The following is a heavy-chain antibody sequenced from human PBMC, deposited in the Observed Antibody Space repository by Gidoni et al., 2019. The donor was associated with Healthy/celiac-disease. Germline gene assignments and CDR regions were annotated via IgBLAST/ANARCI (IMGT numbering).Heavy chain of an antibody. Sequence: QLQLQESGSGLVKPSQTLSLPRALPGGSPSSGGYSWSWIRPPPGKGLEWIGYIYHSGSTYYNPSLKSRVTISVDRSKNQFSLKLSSVTAADTAVYYCASLRGYSYGYFDYWGQGTLVTVSS. V-gene: IGHV4-30-2*01. CDR1: GGSPSSGGYS. CDR2: IYHSGST. CDR3: ASLRGYSYGYFDY. D-gene: IGHD5-18*01. J-gene: IGHJ4*02.